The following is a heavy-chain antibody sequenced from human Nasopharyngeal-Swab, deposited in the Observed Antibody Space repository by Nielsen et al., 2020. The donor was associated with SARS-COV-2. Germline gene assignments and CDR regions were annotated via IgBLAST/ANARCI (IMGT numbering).Heavy chain of an antibody. CDR1: EFTFSSYA. J-gene: IGHJ4*02. CDR2: ISAASVNT. Sequence: GESLKISCAASEFTFSSYAMSWVRQAPGKGLEWVSAISAASVNTQYANSVKGRFTISRDNSKNTLYLQMNSLRVDDTAVYYCAKDVHGDYGGIDYWGQGILVTVSS. CDR3: AKDVHGDYGGIDY. D-gene: IGHD4-17*01. V-gene: IGHV3-23*01.